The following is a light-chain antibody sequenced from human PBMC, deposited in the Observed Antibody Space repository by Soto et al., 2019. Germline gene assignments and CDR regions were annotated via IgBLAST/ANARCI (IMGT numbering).Light chain of an antibody. CDR3: QAGFT. V-gene: IGKV1-5*03. Sequence: DIQMTQSPSTLSASVGDRVTITCRASQSISSWLAWYQQKPGKAPTLLIYKASSLESGVPSRFSGSGSGTEFTLTISSLQPDDFATYYCQAGFTFGPGTKVDIK. CDR1: QSISSW. CDR2: KAS. J-gene: IGKJ3*01.